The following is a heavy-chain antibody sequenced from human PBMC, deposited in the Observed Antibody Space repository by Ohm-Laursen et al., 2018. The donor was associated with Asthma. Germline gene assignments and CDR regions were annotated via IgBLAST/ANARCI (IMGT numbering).Heavy chain of an antibody. Sequence: SLRLSCSASGSTFSIYGIHWVCQAPGKGLEWVAAISFDGSVTFYGDSVKGRFSISRDNSKSTVYLQMNSLRADDTALYYCAKEVRVGTATILLHNYFDTWGQGTPVTVSS. CDR1: GSTFSIYG. CDR2: ISFDGSVT. V-gene: IGHV3-30*18. D-gene: IGHD1-7*01. J-gene: IGHJ5*02. CDR3: AKEVRVGTATILLHNYFDT.